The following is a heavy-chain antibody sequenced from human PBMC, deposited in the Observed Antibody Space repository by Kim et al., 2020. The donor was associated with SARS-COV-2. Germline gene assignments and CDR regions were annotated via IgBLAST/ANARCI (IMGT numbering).Heavy chain of an antibody. CDR2: IIPIFGTA. Sequence: SVKVSCKASGGTFSSYAISWVRQAPGQGLEWMGGIIPIFGTANYAQKFQGRVTITADESTSTAYMELSSLRSEDTAVYYCAGQALGSGSYWQYYYYGMDVWGQGTTVTVSS. V-gene: IGHV1-69*13. D-gene: IGHD3-10*01. CDR3: AGQALGSGSYWQYYYYGMDV. CDR1: GGTFSSYA. J-gene: IGHJ6*02.